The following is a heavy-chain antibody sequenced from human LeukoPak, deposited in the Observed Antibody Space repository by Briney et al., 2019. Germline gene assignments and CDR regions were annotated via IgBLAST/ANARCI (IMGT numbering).Heavy chain of an antibody. D-gene: IGHD4-17*01. J-gene: IGHJ3*01. CDR2: IGGSSSSL. V-gene: IGHV3-21*01. Sequence: PGGSLRLSCAASGFTFSIYSMNWVRQAPGKGLEWVSSIGGSSSSLYYAESVKGRFTISRDNARNSLYLQMNSLRAEDTAVYYCAKEAGQDYGALDAFDVWGQGTMVPVSS. CDR1: GFTFSIYS. CDR3: AKEAGQDYGALDAFDV.